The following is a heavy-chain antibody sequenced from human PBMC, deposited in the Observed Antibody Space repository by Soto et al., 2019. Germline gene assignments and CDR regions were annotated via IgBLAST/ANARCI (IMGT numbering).Heavy chain of an antibody. J-gene: IGHJ3*02. CDR2: IYYSGST. D-gene: IGHD2-2*01. Sequence: PSETLSLTCTVSGGSISSGGYYWSWIRQHPGKGLEWIGYIYYSGSTYYNPSLKSRVTISVDTSKNQFSLKLSSVTAADTAVYYCARILGYCSSTSCYGTDAFDIWGQGTIVTVSS. V-gene: IGHV4-31*03. CDR3: ARILGYCSSTSCYGTDAFDI. CDR1: GGSISSGGYY.